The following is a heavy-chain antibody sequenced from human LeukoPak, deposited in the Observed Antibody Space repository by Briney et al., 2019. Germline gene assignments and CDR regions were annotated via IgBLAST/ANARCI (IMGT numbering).Heavy chain of an antibody. J-gene: IGHJ4*02. V-gene: IGHV4-34*01. D-gene: IGHD1-26*01. Sequence: SETLSLTCAVYGGSFSVYYWSWIRQPPGKGLEWIGEINHSGSTNHNPSLKSRVTISVDTSKNQFSLKLSSVTAADTAVYYCARKRGAQSGYFDYWGQGTLLTVSS. CDR2: INHSGST. CDR3: ARKRGAQSGYFDY. CDR1: GGSFSVYY.